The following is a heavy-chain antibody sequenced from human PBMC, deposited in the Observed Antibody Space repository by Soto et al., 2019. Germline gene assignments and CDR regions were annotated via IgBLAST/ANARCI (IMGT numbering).Heavy chain of an antibody. CDR3: ARLDYYDSSGYYSFADYFDY. CDR1: GGTFSSYA. J-gene: IGHJ4*02. CDR2: IIPIFGTA. D-gene: IGHD3-22*01. Sequence: ASVKVSCKASGGTFSSYAISWVRQAPGQGLEWMGGIIPIFGTANYAQKFQGRVTITADESTSTAYMELSSLRSEDTAVYYCARLDYYDSSGYYSFADYFDYWGQGTLVTVSS. V-gene: IGHV1-69*13.